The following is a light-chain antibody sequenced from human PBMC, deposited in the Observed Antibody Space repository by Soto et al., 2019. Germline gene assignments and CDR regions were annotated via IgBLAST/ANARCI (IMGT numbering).Light chain of an antibody. CDR3: QQYGGSPGT. CDR2: GAS. Sequence: EIVMTQSPATLSVSPGERATLSCRASQSVSSNLAWYQQKPGQAPRLLIYGASTRATGIPARFSGSGSGTEFTLTISSLQSEDFAFYYCQQYGGSPGTFGQGTKVEIK. J-gene: IGKJ1*01. CDR1: QSVSSN. V-gene: IGKV3-15*01.